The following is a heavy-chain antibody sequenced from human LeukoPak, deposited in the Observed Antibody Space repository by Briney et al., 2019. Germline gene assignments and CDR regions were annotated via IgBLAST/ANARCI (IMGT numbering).Heavy chain of an antibody. V-gene: IGHV4-30-4*01. CDR3: ARAGVSGYCSGGSCYVWFDP. CDR1: GGSISSGDYY. J-gene: IGHJ5*02. Sequence: SETLSLTCTVSGGSISSGDYYWSWIRQPPGKGLEWIVYIYYSGSTYYNPSLKSRVTISVDTSKNQFSLKLSSVTAADTAVYYCARAGVSGYCSGGSCYVWFDPWGQGTLVTVSS. D-gene: IGHD2-15*01. CDR2: IYYSGST.